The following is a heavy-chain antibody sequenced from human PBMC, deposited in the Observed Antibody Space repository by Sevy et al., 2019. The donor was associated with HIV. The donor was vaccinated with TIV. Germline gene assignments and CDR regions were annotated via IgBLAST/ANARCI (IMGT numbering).Heavy chain of an antibody. D-gene: IGHD2-21*01. Sequence: GGSLRLSCAASGFTFSSYAMHWVRQAPGKGLEWVAVISYDGSNKYYADSVKGRFTTSSNNSKNTQYLQMNSLRAEDTALYYGARALWVDGMDVWGQGTTVTVSS. CDR1: GFTFSSYA. V-gene: IGHV3-30-3*01. J-gene: IGHJ6*02. CDR3: ARALWVDGMDV. CDR2: ISYDGSNK.